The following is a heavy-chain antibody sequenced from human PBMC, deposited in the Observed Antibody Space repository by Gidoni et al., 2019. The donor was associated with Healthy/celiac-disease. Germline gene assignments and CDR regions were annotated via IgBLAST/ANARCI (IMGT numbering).Heavy chain of an antibody. D-gene: IGHD5-12*01. CDR3: VREMATIDAFDI. CDR1: GFTFSSYA. J-gene: IGHJ3*02. V-gene: IGHV3-30-3*01. CDR2: ITYDGSNK. Sequence: QVQLVESGGGVVQPGRSLRLSCAAPGFTFSSYAMHWVRQAPGKGLEWVAVITYDGSNKYYADSVKGRFTISRDNSKNTLYLQMNSLRAEDTAVYYCVREMATIDAFDIWGQGTMVTVSS.